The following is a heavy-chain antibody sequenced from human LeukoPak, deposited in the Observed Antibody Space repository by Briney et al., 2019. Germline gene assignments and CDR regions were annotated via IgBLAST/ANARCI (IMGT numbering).Heavy chain of an antibody. J-gene: IGHJ4*02. D-gene: IGHD2-15*01. CDR2: ISAYNGNT. Sequence: SVKVSCKASGYTFTSYGISWVRQAPGQGLEWMGWISAYNGNTNYAQKLQGRVTMTTDTSTSTAYMEPRSLRSDDTAVYYCAREMGYCSGGSCYYVYWGQGTLVTVSS. CDR1: GYTFTSYG. V-gene: IGHV1-18*01. CDR3: AREMGYCSGGSCYYVY.